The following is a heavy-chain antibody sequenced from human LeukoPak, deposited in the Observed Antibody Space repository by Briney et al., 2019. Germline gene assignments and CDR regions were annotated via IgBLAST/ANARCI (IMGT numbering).Heavy chain of an antibody. CDR3: AKPSHIYGDYVVYVGAFDY. CDR1: GFTFSSYA. Sequence: GGSLRLSCAASGFTFSSYAMSWVRQAPGKGLEWVSAISGSGGSTYYADSVKGRFTISRDNSKNTPYLQMNSLRAEDTAVYYCAKPSHIYGDYVVYVGAFDYWGQGTLVTVSS. D-gene: IGHD4-17*01. J-gene: IGHJ4*02. V-gene: IGHV3-23*01. CDR2: ISGSGGST.